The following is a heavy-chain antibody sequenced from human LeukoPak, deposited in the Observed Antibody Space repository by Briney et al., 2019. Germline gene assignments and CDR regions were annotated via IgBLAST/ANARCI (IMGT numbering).Heavy chain of an antibody. CDR2: IKSKVDGETT. Sequence: GGSLRLSCEASRFTFSNAWMNWVRQAPGKGLEWGARIKSKVDGETTDYAAPVKGRFTISRDDSNNMLYLQMNSLKIEDTAVYYCAIDEPDYAPYDFDYWGQGTLVAVSS. CDR3: AIDEPDYAPYDFDY. V-gene: IGHV3-15*01. CDR1: RFTFSNAW. D-gene: IGHD4-17*01. J-gene: IGHJ4*02.